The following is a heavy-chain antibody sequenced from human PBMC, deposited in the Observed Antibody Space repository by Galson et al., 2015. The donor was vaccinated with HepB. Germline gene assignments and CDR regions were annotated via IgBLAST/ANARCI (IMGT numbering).Heavy chain of an antibody. Sequence: SLRLSCAASGFTFSAYGMHWVRQAPGKGLDWVAGITYDGGSHYYADSVKGRVTISRDNLKNTLFLQMSSLRPEDTAVYYCAKVATRGQWLARWNFDYWGQGILGTVPS. J-gene: IGHJ4*02. CDR3: AKVATRGQWLARWNFDY. V-gene: IGHV3-30*18. CDR2: ITYDGGSH. CDR1: GFTFSAYG. D-gene: IGHD6-19*01.